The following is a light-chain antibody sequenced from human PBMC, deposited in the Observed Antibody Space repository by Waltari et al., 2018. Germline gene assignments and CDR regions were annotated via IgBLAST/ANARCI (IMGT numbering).Light chain of an antibody. CDR2: GAS. V-gene: IGKV3-20*01. CDR1: QSVSSSY. CDR3: QQYGSSPWT. Sequence: ETVLKQSPGTLSLSPGERATLTCRDSQSVSSSYLAWYQQKPGQAPRVLIHGASNRATGIPDRFSGSGSGTDFTLTISRLEPEDFAVYYCQQYGSSPWTFGQGTKVEIK. J-gene: IGKJ1*01.